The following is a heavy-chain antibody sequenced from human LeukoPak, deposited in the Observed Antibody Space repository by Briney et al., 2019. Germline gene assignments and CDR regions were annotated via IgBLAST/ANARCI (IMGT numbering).Heavy chain of an antibody. V-gene: IGHV4-59*01. J-gene: IGHJ3*02. Sequence: PSETLSLTCTVSGGSISSYYWSWIRQPPGKGLEWIGYIYYSGSTNYNPSLKSRVTISVDTSKNQFSLKLSSVTAADTAVYYCARDLVGDAFDIWGQGTMVTVSS. CDR1: GGSISSYY. CDR3: ARDLVGDAFDI. D-gene: IGHD1-26*01. CDR2: IYYSGST.